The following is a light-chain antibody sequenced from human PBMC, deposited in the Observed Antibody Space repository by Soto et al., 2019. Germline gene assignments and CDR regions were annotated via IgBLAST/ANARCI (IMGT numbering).Light chain of an antibody. CDR2: KAS. CDR1: QSISSW. J-gene: IGKJ1*01. CDR3: QQYNDNWT. V-gene: IGKV1-5*03. Sequence: DIQMTQSPSTLSASVGDRVTITCRASQSISSWLAWYQQKPGQAPKLLIYKASTLRSGVPSRFSGSGSGTEFTLAISSLQPDDSATYYCQQYNDNWTFGQGTNVEIK.